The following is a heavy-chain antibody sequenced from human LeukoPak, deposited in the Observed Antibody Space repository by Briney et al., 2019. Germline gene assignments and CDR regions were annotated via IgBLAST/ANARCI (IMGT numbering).Heavy chain of an antibody. V-gene: IGHV3-30-3*01. Sequence: GTSLRLSCAASGFTFSSYAIHWVRQAPGKGLEWVSVISYEGNYKYYVDSVTGRSTVSRDDSQSMLFLQMNRLRPEDTAVYYCARVLGAGYGATNLAYWGQGTLVTVSS. D-gene: IGHD1-26*01. CDR2: ISYEGNYK. CDR3: ARVLGAGYGATNLAY. CDR1: GFTFSSYA. J-gene: IGHJ4*02.